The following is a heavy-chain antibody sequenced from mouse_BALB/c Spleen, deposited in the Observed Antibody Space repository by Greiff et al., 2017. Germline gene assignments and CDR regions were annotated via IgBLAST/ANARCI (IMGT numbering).Heavy chain of an antibody. J-gene: IGHJ2*01. Sequence: VQLHQSGAELVKPGASVKLSCKASGYTFTSYYMYWVKQRPGQGLEWIGEVNPSNGGTNFNEKFKSKATLTVDKSSSTAYMQLSSLTSEDSAVYYCTVTGTYFDYWGQGTTLTVSS. CDR1: GYTFTSYY. CDR3: TVTGTYFDY. CDR2: VNPSNGGT. D-gene: IGHD4-1*01. V-gene: IGHV1S81*02.